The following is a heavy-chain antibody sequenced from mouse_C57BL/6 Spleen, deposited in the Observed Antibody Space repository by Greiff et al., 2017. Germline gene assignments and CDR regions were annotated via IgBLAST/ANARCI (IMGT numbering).Heavy chain of an antibody. D-gene: IGHD2-1*01. CDR3: ARYPLYYGNPLGFDV. CDR2: INPNNGGT. J-gene: IGHJ1*03. CDR1: GYTFTDYN. Sequence: VQLKESGPELVKPGASVKMSCKASGYTFTDYNMHWVKQSHGKSLEWIGYINPNNGGTSYNQKFKGKATLTVNKSSSTAYMELRSLTSEDSAVYYCARYPLYYGNPLGFDVWGTGTTVTVSS. V-gene: IGHV1-22*01.